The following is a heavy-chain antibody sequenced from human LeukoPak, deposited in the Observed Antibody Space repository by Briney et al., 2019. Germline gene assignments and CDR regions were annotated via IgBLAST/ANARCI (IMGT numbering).Heavy chain of an antibody. V-gene: IGHV3-64D*09. D-gene: IGHD3-22*01. Sequence: GGSLRLSCAASGFTFSSYAMHWVRQAPGRGLEYVSGIPTNGGAADYADSVKGRFTIYRDISKNTLYLHLSSLRPEDTAVYYCVRGLCYDSSGYFPYWGQGTLVTVSS. J-gene: IGHJ4*02. CDR2: IPTNGGAA. CDR3: VRGLCYDSSGYFPY. CDR1: GFTFSSYA.